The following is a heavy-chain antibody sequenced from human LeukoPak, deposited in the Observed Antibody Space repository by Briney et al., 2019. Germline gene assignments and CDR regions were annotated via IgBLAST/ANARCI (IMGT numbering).Heavy chain of an antibody. CDR1: GFTFSDYY. D-gene: IGHD3-3*01. CDR3: ARAKTDRFGVVIKGYYYYGMDV. J-gene: IGHJ6*02. Sequence: EGSLRLSCAASGFTFSDYYMSWIRQAPGKGLEWVSYISSSGSTIYYADSVKGRFTISRDNAKNSLYLQMNSLRAEDTAVYYCARAKTDRFGVVIKGYYYYGMDVWGQGTTVTVSS. CDR2: ISSSGSTI. V-gene: IGHV3-11*01.